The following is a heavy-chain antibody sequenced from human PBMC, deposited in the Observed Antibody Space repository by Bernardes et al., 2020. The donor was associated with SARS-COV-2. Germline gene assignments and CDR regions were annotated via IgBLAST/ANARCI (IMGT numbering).Heavy chain of an antibody. J-gene: IGHJ3*02. CDR2: INHSGST. V-gene: IGHV4-34*01. Sequence: SETLPLTCAVYGGSFSGYYWSWIRQPPGKGLEWIGEINHSGSTNYNPSLKSRVTISVDTSKNQFSLKLSSVTAADTAIYYCARGYYYDSSGPQTPFYYYYGMDVWGQGRLLFELAFDIWGQGTMVTVSS. CDR3: ARGYYYDSSGPQTPFYYYYGMDVWGQGRLLFELAFDI. CDR1: GGSFSGYY. D-gene: IGHD3-22*01.